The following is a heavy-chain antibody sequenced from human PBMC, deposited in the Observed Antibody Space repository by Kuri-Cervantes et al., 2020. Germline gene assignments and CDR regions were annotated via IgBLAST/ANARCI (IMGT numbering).Heavy chain of an antibody. Sequence: GGSPRLSCAASGFTFSNYWMHWVRQAPGKGLVWVSRINSDGSSTSYADSVEGRFTISRDNAKNSLYLQMNSLRAEDTAVYYCAKGGEVRYFDWLLSWFDPWGQGTLVTVSS. J-gene: IGHJ5*02. CDR3: AKGGEVRYFDWLLSWFDP. V-gene: IGHV3-74*01. CDR1: GFTFSNYW. CDR2: INSDGSST. D-gene: IGHD3-9*01.